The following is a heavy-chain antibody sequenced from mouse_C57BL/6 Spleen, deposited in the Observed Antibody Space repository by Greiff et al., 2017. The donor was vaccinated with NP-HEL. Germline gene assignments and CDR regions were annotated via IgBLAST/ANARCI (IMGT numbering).Heavy chain of an antibody. CDR2: ISDGGSYT. Sequence: DVMLVETGGGLVKPGGSLKLSCAASGFTFSSYAMSWVRQTPEKRLEWVATISDGGSYTYYPDNVKGRFTISRDNAKNSLYLQMSHLKSEDTAMYYCARDDYSNYYFDYWGQGTTLTVSS. CDR3: ARDDYSNYYFDY. CDR1: GFTFSSYA. D-gene: IGHD2-5*01. V-gene: IGHV5-4*01. J-gene: IGHJ2*01.